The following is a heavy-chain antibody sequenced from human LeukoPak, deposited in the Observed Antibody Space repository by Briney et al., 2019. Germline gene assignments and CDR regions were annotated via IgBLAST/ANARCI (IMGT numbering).Heavy chain of an antibody. D-gene: IGHD5-24*01. V-gene: IGHV3-11*04. CDR1: GFSISVSEFSISDSY. J-gene: IGHJ4*02. CDR3: ARTKEMATISYFDS. Sequence: GGSLRLSCVVSGFSISVSEFSISDSYMTWIRQTPGKGLEWLAYISGSGSDIYFADSVKGRFTISRDNAKNSLYLQMNSLRAEDTAVYHCARTKEMATISYFDSWGQGTLVTVSS. CDR2: ISGSGSDI.